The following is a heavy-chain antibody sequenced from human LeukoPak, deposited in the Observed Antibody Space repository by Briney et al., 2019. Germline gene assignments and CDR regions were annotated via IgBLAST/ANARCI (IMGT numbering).Heavy chain of an antibody. CDR3: ARESVRRISMRSKGFFDY. Sequence: GGSLRLSCAASGFVYSAFWMSWVRQAPGKGLEWVANIKQDGSEKYYEDSVKGRFTISRDNARNTLFLQMGSLRAEDTAVYYCARESVRRISMRSKGFFDYWGRGTRVTVSS. CDR2: IKQDGSEK. V-gene: IGHV3-7*01. J-gene: IGHJ4*02. D-gene: IGHD3-22*01. CDR1: GFVYSAFW.